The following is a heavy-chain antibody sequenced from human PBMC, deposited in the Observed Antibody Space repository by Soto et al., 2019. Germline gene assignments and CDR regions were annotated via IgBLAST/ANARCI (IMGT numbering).Heavy chain of an antibody. V-gene: IGHV4-34*01. CDR1: GGSFSGYY. D-gene: IGHD3-3*01. Sequence: QVQLQQWGAGLLKPSETLSLTCAVYGGSFSGYYWSWIRQPPGKGLEWIGEINHSGSTNYNPSLKSRVTISVDTSKNQFSLKLSSVTAADTAVYYCARTKVITIFGVVIEYYFDYWGQGTLVTVSS. J-gene: IGHJ4*02. CDR3: ARTKVITIFGVVIEYYFDY. CDR2: INHSGST.